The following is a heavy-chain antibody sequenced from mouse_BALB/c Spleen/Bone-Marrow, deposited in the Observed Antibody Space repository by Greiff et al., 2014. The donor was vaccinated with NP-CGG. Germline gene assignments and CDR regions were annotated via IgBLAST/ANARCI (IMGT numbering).Heavy chain of an antibody. J-gene: IGHJ3*01. V-gene: IGHV1-39*01. CDR1: GYSFTDYN. Sequence: VQLQQSGPELEKPGVSVKMSCKASGYSFTDYNMNWVKQSNGKSLEWIGNIDPSYGGTTYNQKFKGKATLTVDKSSSTVYMQLKSLTSEDSAVYYCARGHDGYRTWFAYWGQGTLVTVSA. CDR2: IDPSYGGT. CDR3: ARGHDGYRTWFAY. D-gene: IGHD2-3*01.